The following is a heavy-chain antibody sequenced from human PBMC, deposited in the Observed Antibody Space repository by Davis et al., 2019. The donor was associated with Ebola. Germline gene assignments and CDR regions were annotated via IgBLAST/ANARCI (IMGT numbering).Heavy chain of an antibody. CDR1: GFTFSSYG. CDR2: IWYDGSNK. J-gene: IGHJ6*02. CDR3: VKDENYDFWSGYRYGMDV. V-gene: IGHV3-30*02. Sequence: GGSLRLSCAASGFTFSSYGMHWVRQAPGKGLEWVAVIWYDGSNKYYADSVKGRFTISRDNSKNTLYLQMSSLRAEDTAVYYCVKDENYDFWSGYRYGMDVWGQGTTVTVSS. D-gene: IGHD3-3*01.